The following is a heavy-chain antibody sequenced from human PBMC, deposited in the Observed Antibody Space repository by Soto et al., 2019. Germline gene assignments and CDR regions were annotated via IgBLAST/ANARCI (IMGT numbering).Heavy chain of an antibody. CDR2: IYPSGST. V-gene: IGHV4-4*02. Sequence: SETLSLTCAVSGGSISSSNWWSWARQPPGKGLEWIGEIYPSGSTNYNPSLKSRVTISVDKSKNQFSLKLSSVTAADTAVYYCARVRKNYGGNWYYFDYWGQGTLVTVSS. D-gene: IGHD4-17*01. CDR1: GGSISSSNW. J-gene: IGHJ4*02. CDR3: ARVRKNYGGNWYYFDY.